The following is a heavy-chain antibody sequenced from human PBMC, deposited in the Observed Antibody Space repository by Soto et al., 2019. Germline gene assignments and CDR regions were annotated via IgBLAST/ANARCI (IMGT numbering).Heavy chain of an antibody. D-gene: IGHD3-9*01. CDR2: INPNSGGT. CDR1: GYTFTGYY. CDR3: ARLRYFDWLLYPFDY. V-gene: IGHV1-2*02. Sequence: ASVKVSCKASGYTFTGYYMHWVRQAPGQGLEWMGWINPNSGGTNYAQKFQGRVTMTRDTSISTAYMELSRLRSDDTAVYYCARLRYFDWLLYPFDYWGQGTLVTAPQ. J-gene: IGHJ4*02.